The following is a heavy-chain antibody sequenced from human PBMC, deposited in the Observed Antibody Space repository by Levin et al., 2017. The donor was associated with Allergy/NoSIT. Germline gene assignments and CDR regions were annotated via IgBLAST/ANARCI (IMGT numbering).Heavy chain of an antibody. J-gene: IGHJ4*02. V-gene: IGHV3-7*01. CDR1: GFTFSSYW. D-gene: IGHD3-10*02. Sequence: GESLKISCAASGFTFSSYWMSWVRQAPGKGLEWVANIKQDGSEKYYVDSVKGRFTISRDNAKNSLYLQMNSLRAEDTAVYYCAREESEVYVVDYWGQGTLVTVSS. CDR2: IKQDGSEK. CDR3: AREESEVYVVDY.